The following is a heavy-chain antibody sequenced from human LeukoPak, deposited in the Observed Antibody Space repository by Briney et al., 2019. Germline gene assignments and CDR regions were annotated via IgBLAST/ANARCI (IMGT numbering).Heavy chain of an antibody. D-gene: IGHD4-17*01. CDR3: ARGRGGDYVPSRFDF. CDR2: ISGSGGNT. Sequence: SGGSLRLSCSGSGSAFSGFAMGWVRQAPGKGLEWVSSISGSGGNTYYADSVEGRFTVSRDNSENTVYLQMNSLRAEDTALYYCARGRGGDYVPSRFDFWGQGTLVTVSS. CDR1: GSAFSGFA. J-gene: IGHJ4*02. V-gene: IGHV3-23*01.